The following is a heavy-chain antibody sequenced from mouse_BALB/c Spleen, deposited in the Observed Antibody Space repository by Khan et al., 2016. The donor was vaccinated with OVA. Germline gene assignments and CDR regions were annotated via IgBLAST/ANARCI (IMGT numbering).Heavy chain of an antibody. Sequence: LEVSGAELAKPGASVKMSCKASGYTFINYWILWVKQRPGQGLEWIGYINPSTGYTEYNQNFKDKATLTADKSSSTAYMQLSSLTSEDSAVYYCARRGLRWDFDYWGQGTTLTGSS. CDR3: ARRGLRWDFDY. D-gene: IGHD1-1*01. CDR1: GYTFINYW. V-gene: IGHV1-7*01. J-gene: IGHJ2*01. CDR2: INPSTGYT.